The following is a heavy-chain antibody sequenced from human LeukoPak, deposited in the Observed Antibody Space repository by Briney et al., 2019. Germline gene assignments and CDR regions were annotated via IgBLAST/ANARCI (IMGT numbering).Heavy chain of an antibody. Sequence: RGSLRLSCAASGFTFSSYAMHWVRQAPGKGLEWVAVISYDGSNKYYADSVKGRFTISRDNSKNTLYLQMNSLRAEDTAVYYCARGGEQWLVEGSFDPWGQGTLVTVSS. V-gene: IGHV3-30-3*01. CDR1: GFTFSSYA. CDR2: ISYDGSNK. CDR3: ARGGEQWLVEGSFDP. D-gene: IGHD6-19*01. J-gene: IGHJ5*02.